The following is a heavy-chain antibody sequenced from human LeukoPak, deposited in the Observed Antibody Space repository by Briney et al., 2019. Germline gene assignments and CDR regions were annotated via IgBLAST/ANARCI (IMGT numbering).Heavy chain of an antibody. CDR1: GFTFSHHG. J-gene: IGHJ2*01. CDR3: VVVVVPAAVWHFDF. Sequence: PGTSLILSCAASGFTFSHHGLHRVLQAPGKGLQGVAMVWPDGNKKLDADSVKGRFIISKDNPKNTVYLQMNSLRVEDTALYYCVVVVVPAAVWHFDFWGSGTLVTVSS. CDR2: VWPDGNKK. D-gene: IGHD2-15*01. V-gene: IGHV3-33*01.